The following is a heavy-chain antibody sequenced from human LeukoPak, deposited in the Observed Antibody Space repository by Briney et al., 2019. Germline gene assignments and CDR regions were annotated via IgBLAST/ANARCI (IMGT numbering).Heavy chain of an antibody. J-gene: IGHJ4*02. CDR2: INPSGGRT. Sequence: ASVKVSCTASGYSFTNYYMHWVRQAPGQGLEWVTMINPSGGRTNYAQNFQGRVTVTRDMSTSTVYMEMSSLTSEDTAVYYCARARVYYFVYGGQGTRVTVST. CDR3: ARARVYYFVY. CDR1: GYSFTNYY. V-gene: IGHV1-46*01.